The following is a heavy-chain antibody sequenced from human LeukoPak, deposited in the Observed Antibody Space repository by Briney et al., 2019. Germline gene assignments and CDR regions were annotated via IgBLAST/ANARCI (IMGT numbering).Heavy chain of an antibody. CDR1: GLSFGAHA. J-gene: IGHJ4*02. CDR2: VGGGGQRT. Sequence: GGSLRLSCAASGLSFGAHAMHWVRQAPGMGLEWVSGVGGGGQRTHYADSVKGRFTISRDNSKDTPYLQMNSLRAEDTAIYYCAKDRGYYVDTGTINFWGQGTLVTVFS. D-gene: IGHD2-15*01. CDR3: AKDRGYYVDTGTINF. V-gene: IGHV3-23*01.